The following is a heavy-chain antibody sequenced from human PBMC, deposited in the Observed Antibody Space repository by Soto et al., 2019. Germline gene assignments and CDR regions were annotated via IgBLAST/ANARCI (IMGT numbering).Heavy chain of an antibody. CDR1: GYTFTSDG. CDR3: ARDWSGGSSSTPGFGP. V-gene: IGHV1-18*01. Sequence: ASVKVSCKASGYTFTSDGISWVRQAPGQGLEWMGWISAYNGNTNYAQKLQGRVTMTTDTSTSTAYMELRSLRSDDTAVYYCARDWSGGSSSTPGFGPWGQGTLVTVSS. CDR2: ISAYNGNT. D-gene: IGHD6-13*01. J-gene: IGHJ5*02.